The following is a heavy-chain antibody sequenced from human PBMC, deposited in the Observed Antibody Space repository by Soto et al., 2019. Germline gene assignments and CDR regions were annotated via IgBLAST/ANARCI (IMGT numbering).Heavy chain of an antibody. D-gene: IGHD5-12*01. V-gene: IGHV3-33*01. Sequence: GGSLRLSCAASGFTFSSYGMHWVRQAPGKGLEWVAVIWYDGSNKYYADSVKGRFTISRDNSKNTLYLQMNSLRAEDTAVYYFARDQGDIVATILHPGDMGMDVWGQGTTVTVSS. CDR3: ARDQGDIVATILHPGDMGMDV. CDR1: GFTFSSYG. J-gene: IGHJ6*02. CDR2: IWYDGSNK.